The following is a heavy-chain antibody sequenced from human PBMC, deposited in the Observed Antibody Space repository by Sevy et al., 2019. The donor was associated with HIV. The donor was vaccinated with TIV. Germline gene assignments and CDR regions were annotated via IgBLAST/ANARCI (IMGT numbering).Heavy chain of an antibody. D-gene: IGHD6-6*01. Sequence: GGSLRLSSAASGFTFSSYGMSWVRQAPGKGLEWVSVISDIGNTYYADSVKGRFTMSRDNSKNTLYLQMNSLRAEDTAVYYCAKCLAALPGYYYGVDVWGQGTTVTVSS. V-gene: IGHV3-23*01. J-gene: IGHJ6*02. CDR2: ISDIGNT. CDR1: GFTFSSYG. CDR3: AKCLAALPGYYYGVDV.